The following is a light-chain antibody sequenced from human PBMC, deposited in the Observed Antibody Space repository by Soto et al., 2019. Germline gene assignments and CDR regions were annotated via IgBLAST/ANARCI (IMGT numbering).Light chain of an antibody. J-gene: IGKJ4*01. Sequence: DIQMTQSPPSLSASVGDRVTITCRASQGIRNFVAWYQQKPGKAPKLLIYAASTLQSGVPSRFSGSGSGTDFTLTINSLQPEDVATYSCQQYDNLPITFGGGTKVEIK. CDR1: QGIRNF. CDR2: AAS. V-gene: IGKV1-27*01. CDR3: QQYDNLPIT.